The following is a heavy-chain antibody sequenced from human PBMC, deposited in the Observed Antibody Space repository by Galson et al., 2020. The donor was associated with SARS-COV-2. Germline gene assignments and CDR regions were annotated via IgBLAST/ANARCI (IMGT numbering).Heavy chain of an antibody. CDR1: GFTFSSYA. D-gene: IGHD3-3*01. Sequence: GGSLRLSCAASGFTFSSYAMHWVRQAPGKGLEWVAVISYDGSNKYYADSVKGRFTISRDNSKNTLYLQMNSLRAEDTAVYYCARDAQGIAPVNTIFGVVIMISYMDVWGKGTTVTVSS. J-gene: IGHJ6*03. V-gene: IGHV3-30*04. CDR2: ISYDGSNK. CDR3: ARDAQGIAPVNTIFGVVIMISYMDV.